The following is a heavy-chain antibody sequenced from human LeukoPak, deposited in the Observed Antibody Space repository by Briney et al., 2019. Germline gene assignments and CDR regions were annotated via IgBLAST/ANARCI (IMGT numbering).Heavy chain of an antibody. J-gene: IGHJ4*02. Sequence: ASVKVSCKASGYTFTSYGISWVRQAPGQGLEWMGWISTYNGNAKYAQSVQGRVTMTTDTSTGTAYLELRNLRSDDTAVYYCARDGYDVLTGYKFDYWGQGTLVTVSS. V-gene: IGHV1-18*01. CDR2: ISTYNGNA. CDR3: ARDGYDVLTGYKFDY. CDR1: GYTFTSYG. D-gene: IGHD3-9*01.